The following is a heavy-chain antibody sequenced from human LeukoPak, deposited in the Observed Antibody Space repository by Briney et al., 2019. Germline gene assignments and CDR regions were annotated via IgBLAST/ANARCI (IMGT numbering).Heavy chain of an antibody. CDR1: GFTFSSYA. V-gene: IGHV3-30-3*01. Sequence: GVSLRLSCAASGFTFSSYAMHRVRQAPGKGLEWVAVISYDGSNKYYADSVKGRFTISRDNSKNTLYLQMNSLRAEDTAVYYCARGEADLDYWGQGTLVTVSS. J-gene: IGHJ4*02. CDR3: ARGEADLDY. CDR2: ISYDGSNK.